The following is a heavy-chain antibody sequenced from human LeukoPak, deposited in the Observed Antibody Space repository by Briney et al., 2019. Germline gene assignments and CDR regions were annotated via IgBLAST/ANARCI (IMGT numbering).Heavy chain of an antibody. D-gene: IGHD4/OR15-4a*01. CDR1: GFTFSSYG. V-gene: IGHV3-33*08. CDR2: IWYDGSNK. Sequence: GGSLRLFCAASGFTFSSYGMHWVRQAPGKGLAWVAVIWYDGSNKYYADSVKGRFTISRDNSKNTLYLQMDSLRAEDTAVYYCAMNDLVLDYWGQGTLVTVSS. CDR3: AMNDLVLDY. J-gene: IGHJ4*02.